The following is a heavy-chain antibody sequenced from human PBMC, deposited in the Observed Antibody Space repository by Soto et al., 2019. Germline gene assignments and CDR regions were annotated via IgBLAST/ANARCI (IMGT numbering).Heavy chain of an antibody. D-gene: IGHD1-1*01. CDR2: ISAHNGNT. CDR1: GYAFTTYG. Sequence: QGHLVQSGAEVKKPGASVKVSCKGSGYAFTTYGITWVRQAPGQGLEWMGWISAHNGNTNYAQKLQGRVNVIRDTSTSTAYMELRSLRSDDTAVYYCARGRYGDYWGQGALVTVSS. J-gene: IGHJ4*02. CDR3: ARGRYGDY. V-gene: IGHV1-18*01.